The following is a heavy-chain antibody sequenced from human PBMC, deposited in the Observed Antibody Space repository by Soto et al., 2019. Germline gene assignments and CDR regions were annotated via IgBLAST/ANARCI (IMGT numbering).Heavy chain of an antibody. V-gene: IGHV4-61*01. J-gene: IGHJ4*02. Sequence: SATQSLSCPVSGGYVTSGRRYWSWSRQPPGKGLEWIGYIYYTGRTSYTSSLKSRVTISFDTPENQFSLKLSSVTAADTAKYYCARSGASSGWLGGQGTQVTVSS. D-gene: IGHD6-19*01. CDR2: IYYTGRT. CDR3: ARSGASSGWL. CDR1: GGYVTSGRRY.